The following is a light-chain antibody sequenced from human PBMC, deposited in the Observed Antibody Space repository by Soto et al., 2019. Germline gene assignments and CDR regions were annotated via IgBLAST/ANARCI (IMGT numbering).Light chain of an antibody. Sequence: QSVLPQPRSVSGSPGQSVTISCTGTSSDVGGYNYVSWYQQHPGKAPKLMIYGVSKRPSGVPDRFSGSNSGNTASLTISWLQDEDESDYYCCSYAGSYTVVVGGGTQLAVL. J-gene: IGLJ2*01. CDR1: SSDVGGYNY. CDR3: CSYAGSYTVV. CDR2: GVS. V-gene: IGLV2-11*01.